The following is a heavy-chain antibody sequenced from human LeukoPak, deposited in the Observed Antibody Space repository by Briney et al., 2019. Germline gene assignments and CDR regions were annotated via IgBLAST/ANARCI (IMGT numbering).Heavy chain of an antibody. CDR2: ISSSSSYI. Sequence: GGSLRLSCAASGLTFSSYSMNWVRQAPGKGLEWVSSISSSSSYIYYADSVKGRFTISRDNAKNSLYLQMNSLRAEDTAVYYCARDRMDDILTGYYTPSYYYYYGMDVWGKGTTVTVSS. CDR1: GLTFSSYS. CDR3: ARDRMDDILTGYYTPSYYYYYGMDV. V-gene: IGHV3-21*01. D-gene: IGHD3-9*01. J-gene: IGHJ6*04.